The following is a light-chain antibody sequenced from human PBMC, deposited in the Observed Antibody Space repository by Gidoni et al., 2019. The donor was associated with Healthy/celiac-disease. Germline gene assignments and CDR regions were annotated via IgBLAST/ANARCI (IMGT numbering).Light chain of an antibody. CDR1: QSVLYSSNNKNY. V-gene: IGKV4-1*01. CDR2: WAS. Sequence: DIVMTQSPDSLAVSLGERATINCKSSQSVLYSSNNKNYLAWYQQTPGQPPQLLIYWASTRESGVHDRCSGSGSGTDFTLTIRSVQAEDVAVYYCQQYYSTPLTFGGGTKVEIK. CDR3: QQYYSTPLT. J-gene: IGKJ4*01.